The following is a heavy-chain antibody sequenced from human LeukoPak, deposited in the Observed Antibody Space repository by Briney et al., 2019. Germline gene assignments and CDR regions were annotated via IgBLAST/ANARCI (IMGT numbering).Heavy chain of an antibody. Sequence: ASVKVSCKASGYTFTGYYMHWVRQAPGQGLEWMGMINPHSYSTSYAQMFQGRVTMTRDTSTSTVYMELSSLRSEDAAIYYCARGPLTARGVATQYYFDNWGQGTLVTVSS. J-gene: IGHJ4*02. D-gene: IGHD5-12*01. V-gene: IGHV1-46*01. CDR1: GYTFTGYY. CDR2: INPHSYST. CDR3: ARGPLTARGVATQYYFDN.